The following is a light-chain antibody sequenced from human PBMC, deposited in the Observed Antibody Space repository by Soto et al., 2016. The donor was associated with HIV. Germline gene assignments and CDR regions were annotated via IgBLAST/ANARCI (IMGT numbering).Light chain of an antibody. V-gene: IGLV3-19*01. CDR2: GKN. J-gene: IGLJ2*01. CDR3: ASRDSRSMHVI. CDR1: SLRNYY. Sequence: SSELTQDPAVSVALGQTVRITCQGDSLRNYYASWYHQKPGRAPVLVIYGKNKRPSGIPDRFSGSRSGNTGSLTITGVQAEDEADYYCASRDSRSMHVIFGGGTKVTVL.